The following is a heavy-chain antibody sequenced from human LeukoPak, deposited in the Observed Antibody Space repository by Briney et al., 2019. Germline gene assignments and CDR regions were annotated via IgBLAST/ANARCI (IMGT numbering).Heavy chain of an antibody. CDR1: GFTFSNAW. Sequence: GGSLRLSCAASGFTFSNAWMSWVRQAPGKGLEWIVRIKSKTDGGTTDYAAPVKGRSTISRDDSTDTLYLQLNSLKTEDTAIYYCTTDPRNGYYFDYWGQGTLVTVSS. D-gene: IGHD1-1*01. J-gene: IGHJ4*02. V-gene: IGHV3-15*01. CDR2: IKSKTDGGTT. CDR3: TTDPRNGYYFDY.